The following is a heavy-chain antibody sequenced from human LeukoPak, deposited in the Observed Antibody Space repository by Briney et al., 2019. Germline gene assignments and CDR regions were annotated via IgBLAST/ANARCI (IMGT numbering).Heavy chain of an antibody. CDR2: ISSSSSYI. J-gene: IGHJ5*02. Sequence: GESLRLSCTASGFTFSSYSMNWVRQAQRKGLELDSSISSSSSYIYYADSVKGRFTISRDNAKNSLFLQMSTLTAEDTAVYYCARGAGTNWFDPWGQGTLVTVSS. CDR3: ARGAGTNWFDP. CDR1: GFTFSSYS. D-gene: IGHD6-13*01. V-gene: IGHV3-21*01.